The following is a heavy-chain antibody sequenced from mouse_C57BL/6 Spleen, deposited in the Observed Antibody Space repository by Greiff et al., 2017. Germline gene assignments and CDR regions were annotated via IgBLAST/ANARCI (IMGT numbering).Heavy chain of an antibody. V-gene: IGHV1-53*01. D-gene: IGHD2-3*01. J-gene: IGHJ2*01. Sequence: QVQLQQSGTELVKPGASVKLSCKASGYTFTSYWMHWVKQRPGQGLEWIGNINPSNGGTNYNEKFKSKATLTVDKSSSTAYMQLSSLTSEDSAVYYCARLIYDGYYFDYWGQGTTLTVSS. CDR1: GYTFTSYW. CDR3: ARLIYDGYYFDY. CDR2: INPSNGGT.